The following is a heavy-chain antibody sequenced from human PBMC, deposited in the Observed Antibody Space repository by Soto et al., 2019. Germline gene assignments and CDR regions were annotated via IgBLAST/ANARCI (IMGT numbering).Heavy chain of an antibody. CDR3: ATYSSSSTVNP. V-gene: IGHV3-23*01. Sequence: GGSLRLSCAASGFTFSSYAMSWVRQAPGKGLEWVSAISGSGGSTYYADSVKGRFTISRDNSKNTLYLQMNSLRAEDTAVYYCATYSSSSTVNPWGQGTLVTVSS. CDR2: ISGSGGST. J-gene: IGHJ5*02. CDR1: GFTFSSYA. D-gene: IGHD6-6*01.